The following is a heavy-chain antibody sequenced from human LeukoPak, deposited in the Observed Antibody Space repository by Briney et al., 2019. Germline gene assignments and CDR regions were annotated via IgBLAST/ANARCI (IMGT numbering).Heavy chain of an antibody. CDR1: GYTFTSYD. Sequence: ASVKVSCKASGYTFTSYDINWVRQATGQGLEWMGWMNPNSGNTGYAQKFQGRVTMTRNTSISTAYMELSSLRSEDTAVYYCARGNLRMVRGVIKFPRDYGMDVWGQGTTVTVSS. CDR2: MNPNSGNT. V-gene: IGHV1-8*01. J-gene: IGHJ6*02. D-gene: IGHD3-10*01. CDR3: ARGNLRMVRGVIKFPRDYGMDV.